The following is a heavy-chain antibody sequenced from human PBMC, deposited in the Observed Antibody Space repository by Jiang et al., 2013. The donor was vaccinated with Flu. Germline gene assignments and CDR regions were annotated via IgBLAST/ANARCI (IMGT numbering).Heavy chain of an antibody. V-gene: IGHV1-69*04. CDR2: IIPILGIA. J-gene: IGHJ4*02. CDR1: GGTFSSYA. CDR3: AREVTGPYYFDY. D-gene: IGHD3-9*01. Sequence: SGAEVKKPGSSVKVSCKASGGTFSSYAISWVRQAPGQGLEWMGRIIPILGIANYAQKFQGRVTITADKSTSTAYMELSSLRSEDTAVYYCAREVTGPYYFDYWGQGTLVTVSS.